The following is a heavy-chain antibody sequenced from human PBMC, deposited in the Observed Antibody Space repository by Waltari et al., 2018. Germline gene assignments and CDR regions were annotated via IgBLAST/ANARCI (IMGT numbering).Heavy chain of an antibody. CDR3: ARGPRTVMP. Sequence: QVQLVQSGAEVKKPGASVKVSCKASGYRFTYSDLHWVRQAAGQGLEWMGWMNPNSGNTEYAQKFQGRVSRTRNNSINTAYMELRSLTSDDTAVYYCARGPRTVMPWGQGTLVTVSS. V-gene: IGHV1-8*02. J-gene: IGHJ5*02. CDR1: GYRFTYSD. D-gene: IGHD1-1*01. CDR2: MNPNSGNT.